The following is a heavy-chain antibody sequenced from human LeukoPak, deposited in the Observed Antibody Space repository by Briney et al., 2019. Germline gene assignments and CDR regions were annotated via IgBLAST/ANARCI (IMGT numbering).Heavy chain of an antibody. CDR3: AGDRDYSPTWILQH. D-gene: IGHD2-15*01. CDR2: IKQDGSEK. Sequence: QSGGSLRLSCAASGFTFSSYWMSWVRQAPGKGLEWVANIKQDGSEKYYVDSVKGRFTVSRDNAKNSLYLQMNSLRAEDTAVYYCAGDRDYSPTWILQHWGQGTLVTVSS. J-gene: IGHJ1*01. CDR1: GFTFSSYW. V-gene: IGHV3-7*03.